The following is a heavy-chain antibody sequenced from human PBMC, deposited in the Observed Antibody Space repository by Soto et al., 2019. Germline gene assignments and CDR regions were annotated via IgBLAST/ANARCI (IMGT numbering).Heavy chain of an antibody. V-gene: IGHV2-26*01. CDR2: IFSNDEK. D-gene: IGHD4-17*01. J-gene: IGHJ6*03. CDR3: AQTTVKSPYYYYYYYMDV. CDR1: GFSLSNARMG. Sequence: LVNPTETLTLTCTVSGFSLSNARMGVSWIRQPPGKALEWLAHIFSNDEKSYSTSLKSRLTISKDTSKSQVVLTMTNMDPVDTATYYCAQTTVKSPYYYYYYYMDVWGKGTTVTVSS.